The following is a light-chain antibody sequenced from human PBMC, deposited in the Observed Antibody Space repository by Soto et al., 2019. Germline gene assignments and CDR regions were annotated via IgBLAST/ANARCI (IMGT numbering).Light chain of an antibody. Sequence: DVVMTQSPLSLPVTLGQPASISCRSNQSLVHSDGIAYFSWFQQRPGRSPRRLIYKVSNRDSGVPARFSGSGSGTDFALKISRVEAEDVGLYYCMQGTHWPITFGVGTRLEIK. CDR1: QSLVHSDGIAY. J-gene: IGKJ5*01. CDR3: MQGTHWPIT. V-gene: IGKV2-30*02. CDR2: KVS.